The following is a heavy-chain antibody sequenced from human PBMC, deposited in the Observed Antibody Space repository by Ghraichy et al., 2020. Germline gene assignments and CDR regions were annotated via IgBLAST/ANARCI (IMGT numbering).Heavy chain of an antibody. CDR1: GYSITSPYH. Sequence: SETLALTCTVSGYSITSPYHWGWIRQPPGKGLEWIAMTYHGGATYYNPSLKSRVTMSIDTSQSQFSLKLSSVTAADTAIYYCVRDMTTIVPWPNGEFDVWGQGTMVTVSS. D-gene: IGHD3-22*01. V-gene: IGHV4-38-2*02. CDR2: TYHGGAT. J-gene: IGHJ3*01. CDR3: VRDMTTIVPWPNGEFDV.